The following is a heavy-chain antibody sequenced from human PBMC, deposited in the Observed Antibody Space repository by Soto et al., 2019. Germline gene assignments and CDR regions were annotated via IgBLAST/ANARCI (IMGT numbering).Heavy chain of an antibody. CDR1: GGSISTSSYY. J-gene: IGHJ4*02. V-gene: IGHV4-39*01. Sequence: SETLSLTCTVSGGSISTSSYYWGWIRQPPGKGLEWIGSIYYSGSTYYNPSLKSRVTISVDTSKNQFSLKLSSVTAADTAVYYCARDYDSSGDYRGQGTLVT. CDR2: IYYSGST. D-gene: IGHD3-22*01. CDR3: ARDYDSSGDY.